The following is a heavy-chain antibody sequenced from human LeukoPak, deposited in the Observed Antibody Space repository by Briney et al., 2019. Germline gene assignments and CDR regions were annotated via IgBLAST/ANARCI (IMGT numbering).Heavy chain of an antibody. D-gene: IGHD2/OR15-2a*01. Sequence: GGSLRLSCAASGFTFSTYALGWVRQFPGKGLEWVSAISGSGGSTYYADSVKGRFTISRDNAKSTLYLQMTSLRAEDTAVYYCARIGGPYPDCWGQGTLVTVSS. CDR3: ARIGGPYPDC. J-gene: IGHJ4*02. CDR1: GFTFSTYA. CDR2: ISGSGGST. V-gene: IGHV3-23*01.